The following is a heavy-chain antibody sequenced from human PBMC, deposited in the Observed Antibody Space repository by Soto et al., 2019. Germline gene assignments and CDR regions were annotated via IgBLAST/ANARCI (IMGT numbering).Heavy chain of an antibody. CDR1: GFTFSSYA. Sequence: LRLSCAASGFTFSSYAMSWVRQAPGKGLEWVSAISGSGGSTYYADSVKGRFTISRDNSKNTLYLQMNSLRAEDTAVYYCATQTYGYYYDSSGYIPWGQGTLVTVSS. D-gene: IGHD3-22*01. CDR3: ATQTYGYYYDSSGYIP. J-gene: IGHJ4*02. V-gene: IGHV3-23*01. CDR2: ISGSGGST.